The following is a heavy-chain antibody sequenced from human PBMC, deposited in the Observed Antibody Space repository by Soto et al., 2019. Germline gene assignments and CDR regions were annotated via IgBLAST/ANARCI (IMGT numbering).Heavy chain of an antibody. CDR2: MNPNSGNT. J-gene: IGHJ6*02. D-gene: IGHD3-3*01. CDR1: GYTFTSYD. Sequence: GASVKVSCKASGYTFTSYDINWVRQATGQGLEWMGWMNPNSGNTGYAQKFQGRVTMTRNTPISTAYMELSSLRSEDTAVYYCARATPGSGPFWSGYYSMYYYYGMDVWGQGTTVTVSS. CDR3: ARATPGSGPFWSGYYSMYYYYGMDV. V-gene: IGHV1-8*01.